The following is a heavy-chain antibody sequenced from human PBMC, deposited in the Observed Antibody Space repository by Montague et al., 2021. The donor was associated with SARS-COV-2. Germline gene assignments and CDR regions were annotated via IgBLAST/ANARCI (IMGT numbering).Heavy chain of an antibody. J-gene: IGHJ6*03. Sequence: SETLSLTCAVHGSSFSGYYWNWIRQSPGKGLEWIGEINHGGSTKFSPSLKGRLTISTDTSTNQFSLKLTSVAAADTAVYYCARLRDGVVPSPILGVGPFYSYYYMDVWGRGTPVTVSS. CDR1: GSSFSGYY. CDR2: INHGGST. D-gene: IGHD3-10*01. V-gene: IGHV4-34*01. CDR3: ARLRDGVVPSPILGVGPFYSYYYMDV.